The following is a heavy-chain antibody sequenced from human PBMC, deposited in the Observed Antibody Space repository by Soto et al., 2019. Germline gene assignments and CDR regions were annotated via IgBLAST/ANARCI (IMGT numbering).Heavy chain of an antibody. CDR3: ARGFPLLWFGELLSPRWFDP. D-gene: IGHD3-10*01. CDR2: IYSGGST. V-gene: IGHV3-66*01. CDR1: GFTASSNY. J-gene: IGHJ5*02. Sequence: GGSLRLSCAASGFTASSNYMSWVRQAPGKGLEWVSVIYSGGSTYYADSVKGRFTISRDNSKNTLYLQMNSLRAEDTAVYYCARGFPLLWFGELLSPRWFDPWGQGTLVTVSS.